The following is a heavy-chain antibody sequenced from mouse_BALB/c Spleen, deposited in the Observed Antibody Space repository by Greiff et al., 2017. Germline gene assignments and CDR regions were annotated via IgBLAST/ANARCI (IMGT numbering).Heavy chain of an antibody. V-gene: IGHV14-3*02. Sequence: DVQLQESGAELVKPGASVKLSCTASGFNFKDSYMHWVKQRPEQGLEWIGRIDPANGNTKYDPKFQGKATITADTSSNTTYLQLSSLTSEDTAVCYCASIVLRAYWGQGTLVTVSA. J-gene: IGHJ3*01. CDR2: IDPANGNT. CDR3: ASIVLRAY. CDR1: GFNFKDSY. D-gene: IGHD1-1*01.